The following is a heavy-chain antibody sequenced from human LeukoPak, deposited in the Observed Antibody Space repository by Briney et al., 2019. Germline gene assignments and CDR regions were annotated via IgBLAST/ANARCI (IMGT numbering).Heavy chain of an antibody. V-gene: IGHV3-23*01. CDR3: ARRQLAHDY. CDR2: ISTSGDRT. J-gene: IGHJ4*02. CDR1: GFTFSTYA. D-gene: IGHD6-13*01. Sequence: PGGSLRLSCAASGFTFSTYAMTWVRQAPGKGLEWVSGISTSGDRTYYADSVKGRFTISRDNSKNTLYLQMNSLRAEDTAVYYCARRQLAHDYWGQGTLVTVSS.